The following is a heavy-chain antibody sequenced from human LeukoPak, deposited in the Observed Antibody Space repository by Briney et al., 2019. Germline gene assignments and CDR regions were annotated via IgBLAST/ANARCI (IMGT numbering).Heavy chain of an antibody. D-gene: IGHD6-19*01. Sequence: SETLSLTCAVYGGSFSGYYWSWIRQPPGKGLEWIGEINHSGSTNHNPSLKSRVTISVDTSKNQFSLKLSSVTAADTAVYYCARRYSSGWYVRDYWGQGTLVTVSS. CDR3: ARRYSSGWYVRDY. J-gene: IGHJ4*02. V-gene: IGHV4-34*01. CDR2: INHSGST. CDR1: GGSFSGYY.